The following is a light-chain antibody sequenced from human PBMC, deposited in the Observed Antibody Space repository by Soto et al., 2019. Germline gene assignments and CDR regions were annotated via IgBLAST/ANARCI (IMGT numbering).Light chain of an antibody. CDR3: QQRSNWPWT. Sequence: EIVLTQSPATLTLSPGERATLSCRASQSVSSFLAWYQQKPGQAPRLLIYDASNRATGIPARFSGSGSGTDFTLTIGGLAPEDFAVYYCQQRSNWPWTFGQGTKVDIK. V-gene: IGKV3-11*01. J-gene: IGKJ1*01. CDR2: DAS. CDR1: QSVSSF.